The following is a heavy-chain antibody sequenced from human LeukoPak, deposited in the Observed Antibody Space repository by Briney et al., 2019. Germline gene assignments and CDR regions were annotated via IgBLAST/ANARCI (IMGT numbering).Heavy chain of an antibody. J-gene: IGHJ3*02. CDR2: IFFTGST. D-gene: IGHD3-10*01. V-gene: IGHV4-59*08. CDR3: ARAGVYYYGSGVDAFDI. CDR1: GGSIRGYH. Sequence: SETLSLTCTVSGGSIRGYHWTWIRQAPGKGLEWIGYIFFTGSTDYNPSLKSRVTISVDTSKNQFSLKLSSVTAADTAVYYCARAGVYYYGSGVDAFDIWGQGTMVTVSS.